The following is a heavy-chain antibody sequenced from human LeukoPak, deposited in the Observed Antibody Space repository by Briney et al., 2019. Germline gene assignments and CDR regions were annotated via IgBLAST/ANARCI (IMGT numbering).Heavy chain of an antibody. CDR3: ARYVAAAGTVGAFDI. Sequence: ASVKVSCTASGYTFTSYGISWVRQAPGQGLEWMGWISAYNGNTNYAQKLQGRVTMTTDTSTSTAYMELRSLRSDDTAVYYCARYVAAAGTVGAFDIWGQGTMVTVSS. V-gene: IGHV1-18*01. CDR2: ISAYNGNT. CDR1: GYTFTSYG. D-gene: IGHD6-13*01. J-gene: IGHJ3*02.